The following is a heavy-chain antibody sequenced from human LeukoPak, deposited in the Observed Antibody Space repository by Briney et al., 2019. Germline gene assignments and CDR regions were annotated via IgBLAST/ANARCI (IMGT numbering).Heavy chain of an antibody. J-gene: IGHJ5*02. CDR1: GYTFTGYY. CDR2: INPNSGGT. D-gene: IGHD2-15*01. CDR3: ARDKYCSGGSCYNWFDP. V-gene: IGHV1-2*02. Sequence: GASVEVSCKASGYTFTGYYMHWVRQAPGQGLEWMGWINPNSGGTNYAQKFQGRVTMTRDTSISTAYMELSRLRSDDTAVYYCARDKYCSGGSCYNWFDPWGQGTLVTVSS.